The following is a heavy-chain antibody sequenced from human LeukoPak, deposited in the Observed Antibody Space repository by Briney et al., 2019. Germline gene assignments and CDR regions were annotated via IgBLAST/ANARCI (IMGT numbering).Heavy chain of an antibody. D-gene: IGHD1-1*01. J-gene: IGHJ3*02. V-gene: IGHV4-34*01. CDR3: ARGRYPDAFDI. Sequence: SETLSLTCAVYGGSFSGYYWSWIRQPPGKGLEWIGEINNSGSTNYNPSLKSRVTISVDTSKNQFSLKLSSVTAADTAVYYCARGRYPDAFDIWGQGTMVTVSS. CDR2: INNSGST. CDR1: GGSFSGYY.